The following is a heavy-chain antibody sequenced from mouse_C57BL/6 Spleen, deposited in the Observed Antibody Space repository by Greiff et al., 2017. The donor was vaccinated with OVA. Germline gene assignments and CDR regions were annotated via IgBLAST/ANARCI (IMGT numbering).Heavy chain of an antibody. CDR3: ARSGNGLFAY. V-gene: IGHV1-61*01. J-gene: IGHJ3*01. D-gene: IGHD1-1*02. CDR2: IYPSDSET. CDR1: GYTFTSYW. Sequence: VQLQQPGAELVRPGSSVKLSCKASGYTFTSYWMDWVKQRPGQGLEWIGNIYPSDSETHYNQKFKDKATLTVDKSSSTAYMQLSSLTSEDSAVYYCARSGNGLFAYWGQGTLVTVSA.